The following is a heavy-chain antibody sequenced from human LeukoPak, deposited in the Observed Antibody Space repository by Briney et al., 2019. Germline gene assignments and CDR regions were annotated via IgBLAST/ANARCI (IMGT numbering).Heavy chain of an antibody. CDR1: GGSISSYY. D-gene: IGHD5-24*01. J-gene: IGHJ4*02. CDR2: IYYSGST. Sequence: SETLSLTCTVSGGSISSYYWSWIRQPPGKGLERIGYIYYSGSTNYNPSLKSRVTISVDTSKNQFSLNLSSVTAADTAVYYCARRGDGYNYWDYWGQGTLVTVSS. CDR3: ARRGDGYNYWDY. V-gene: IGHV4-59*08.